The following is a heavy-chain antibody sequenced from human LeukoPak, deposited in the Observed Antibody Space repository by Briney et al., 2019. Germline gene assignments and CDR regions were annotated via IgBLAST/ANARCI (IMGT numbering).Heavy chain of an antibody. V-gene: IGHV1-69*05. CDR3: ARGRRAERLLD. CDR1: GGTFSSYA. CDR2: IIPIFGTA. Sequence: SVKVSCKASGGTFSSYAISWVRQAPGQGLEWMGGIIPIFGTANYAQKFQGRVTMTRDTSTSTVYMELSSLRSEDTAVYYCARGRRAERLLDWGQGTLVTVSS. D-gene: IGHD1-1*01. J-gene: IGHJ4*02.